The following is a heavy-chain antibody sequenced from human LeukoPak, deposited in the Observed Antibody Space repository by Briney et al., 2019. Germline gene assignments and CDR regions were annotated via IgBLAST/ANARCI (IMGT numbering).Heavy chain of an antibody. D-gene: IGHD3-10*01. CDR3: ASLYGNAIDYMDV. CDR2: INHRGST. Sequence: PSETLSLTCAVYGGSFSGYCWSWIRQPPGKGLEWIGEINHRGSTNYNPSLKSRVTISVDTSKNQFSLKLSSVTAADTAVYYCASLYGNAIDYMDVWGKGTTVTVSS. CDR1: GGSFSGYC. V-gene: IGHV4-34*01. J-gene: IGHJ6*03.